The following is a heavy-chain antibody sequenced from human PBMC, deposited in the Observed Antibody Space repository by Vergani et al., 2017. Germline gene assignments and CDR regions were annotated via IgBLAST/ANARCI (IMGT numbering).Heavy chain of an antibody. CDR2: LTGGGGST. D-gene: IGHD3-3*01. J-gene: IGHJ4*02. CDR3: AKVDYDFWSGYYSFDY. Sequence: EVQLLESGGSLKQPGGSVRLSCAASGFTFSTYAMHWVRQAPGKGLEWVSALTGGGGSTYYADSFKGRFIISRDNSRDTLYLQMNSLRAEDTAVYYCAKVDYDFWSGYYSFDYWGQGTLVTVSS. CDR1: GFTFSTYA. V-gene: IGHV3-23*01.